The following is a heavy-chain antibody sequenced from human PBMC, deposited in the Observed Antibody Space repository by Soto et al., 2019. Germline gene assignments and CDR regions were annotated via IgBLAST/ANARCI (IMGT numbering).Heavy chain of an antibody. D-gene: IGHD6-13*01. V-gene: IGHV3-33*01. J-gene: IGHJ6*02. CDR3: ARDSSSWSPYYYYYGMDV. CDR1: GFTFSSYG. Sequence: GGSLRLSCAASGFTFSSYGMHWVRQAPGKGLEWVAVIWYDGSNKYYADSVKGRFTISRDNSKNTLYLQMNSLRAEDTAVYYCARDSSSWSPYYYYYGMDVWGQGTTVTVSS. CDR2: IWYDGSNK.